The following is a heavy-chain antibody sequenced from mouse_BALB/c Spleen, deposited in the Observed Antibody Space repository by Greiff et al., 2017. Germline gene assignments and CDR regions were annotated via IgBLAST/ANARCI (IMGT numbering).Heavy chain of an antibody. V-gene: IGHV3-2*02. CDR1: GYSITSDYA. J-gene: IGHJ3*01. CDR3: AREGPGYRYDAWFAY. CDR2: ISYSGST. Sequence: EVKLVESGPGLVKPSQSLSLTCTVTGYSITSDYAWNWIRQFPGNKLEWMGYISYSGSTSYNPSLKSRISITRDTSKNQFFLQLNSVTTEDTATYYCAREGPGYRYDAWFAYWGQGTLVTVSA. D-gene: IGHD2-14*01.